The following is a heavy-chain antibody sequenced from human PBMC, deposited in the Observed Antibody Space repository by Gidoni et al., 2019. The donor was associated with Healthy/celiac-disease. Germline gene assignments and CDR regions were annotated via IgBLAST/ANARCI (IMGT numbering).Heavy chain of an antibody. D-gene: IGHD5-12*01. CDR1: GGSISSYY. J-gene: IGHJ5*02. CDR3: ARVLGVGGFFAWDNWFDP. CDR2: IYTSGST. Sequence: QVQLQESDPGLVKPSETLSLTCTVSGGSISSYYWSWIRQPAGKGLEWIGRIYTSGSTNYNPSLKSRVTMSVDTPKNQFSLKLSSVTAADTAVYYCARVLGVGGFFAWDNWFDPWGQGTLVTVSS. V-gene: IGHV4-4*07.